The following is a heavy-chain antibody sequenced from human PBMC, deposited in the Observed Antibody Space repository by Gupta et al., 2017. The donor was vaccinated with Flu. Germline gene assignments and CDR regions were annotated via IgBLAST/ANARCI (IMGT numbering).Heavy chain of an antibody. D-gene: IGHD3-3*01. CDR1: GFTFGNYA. Sequence: EVHLLESGGHLVQPGGSLRLSCTASGFTFGNYAMSWVRQAPGKGLEWVSAISGNGGGTYYTDSVKGRFTISRDNSKNTLYLQMSSLRAEDTAIYYCAKLGFLEWSPHDYWSQGTLVTVSS. CDR3: AKLGFLEWSPHDY. J-gene: IGHJ4*02. CDR2: ISGNGGGT. V-gene: IGHV3-23*01.